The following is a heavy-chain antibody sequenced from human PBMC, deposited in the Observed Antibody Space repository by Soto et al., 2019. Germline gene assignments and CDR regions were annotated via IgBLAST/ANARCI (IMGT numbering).Heavy chain of an antibody. J-gene: IGHJ6*02. Sequence: SETLSLTCAVYGGSFSGYYWSWIRQPPGKGLEWIGEINHSGSTNYNPSLKSRVTISVDTSKNQFSLKLSSVTAADTAVYYCATGGFWDYGMDVWGQGTTVTVSS. CDR1: GGSFSGYY. CDR2: INHSGST. V-gene: IGHV4-34*01. D-gene: IGHD3-16*01. CDR3: ATGGFWDYGMDV.